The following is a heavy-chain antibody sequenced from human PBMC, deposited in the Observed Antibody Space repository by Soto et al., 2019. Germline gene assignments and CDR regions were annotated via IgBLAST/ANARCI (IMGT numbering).Heavy chain of an antibody. CDR1: GYTFTSYA. V-gene: IGHV1-3*01. D-gene: IGHD1-20*01. Sequence: ASVKVSCKASGYTFTSYAMHWVRQAPGQRLEWMGWINAGNGNTKYSQKFQGRVTITRDTSASTAYMELSSLRSEDTAVYYCARDITGTNWFDPWGQGTLVTVSS. CDR2: INAGNGNT. J-gene: IGHJ5*02. CDR3: ARDITGTNWFDP.